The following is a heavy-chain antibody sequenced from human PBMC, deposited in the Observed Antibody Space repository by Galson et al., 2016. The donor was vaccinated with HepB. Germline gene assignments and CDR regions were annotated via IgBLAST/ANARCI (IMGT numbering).Heavy chain of an antibody. V-gene: IGHV3-30*18. CDR2: ISHYGSDK. J-gene: IGHJ4*02. CDR1: GFTFSSYG. D-gene: IGHD5-18*01. Sequence: SLRLSCAASGFTFSSYGMHWVRQAPGKGLEWVAVISHYGSDKYYADSVKGRFTISRDNSKHTLYLQMNSLRAEDTAVYYCAKDRQLCLGRIDYWGQGTLVTVSS. CDR3: AKDRQLCLGRIDY.